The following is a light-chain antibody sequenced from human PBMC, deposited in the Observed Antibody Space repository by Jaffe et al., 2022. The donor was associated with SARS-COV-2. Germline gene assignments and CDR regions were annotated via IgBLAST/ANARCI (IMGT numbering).Light chain of an antibody. J-gene: IGKJ4*01. CDR1: QGVSSY. V-gene: IGKV3-11*01. CDR2: DAS. CDR3: QQRSNWPLT. Sequence: EIVLTQSPATLSLSPGERATLSCRASQGVSSYLAWYQQKPGQAPRLLIYDASNRATGIPARFSGSGSGTDFTLSISRLEPEDFAVYYCQQRSNWPLTFGGGTKVEIK.